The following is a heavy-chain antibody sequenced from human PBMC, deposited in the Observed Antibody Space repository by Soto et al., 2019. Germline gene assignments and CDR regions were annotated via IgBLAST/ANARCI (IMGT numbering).Heavy chain of an antibody. CDR1: GFTFSNYD. J-gene: IGHJ4*02. CDR3: GRGGSDSPMAPGY. Sequence: GGSLRLSCAASGFTFSNYDMIWVRQATGKGLEWVSAIGSAGDTYYSGSVKGRFTISRDNAKNTLYLQMNSLRAEDTAVFYCGRGGSDSPMAPGYWGQGTLVTVSS. D-gene: IGHD5-18*01. V-gene: IGHV3-13*01. CDR2: IGSAGDT.